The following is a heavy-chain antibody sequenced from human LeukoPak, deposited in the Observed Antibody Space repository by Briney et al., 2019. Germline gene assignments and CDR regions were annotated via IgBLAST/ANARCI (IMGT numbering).Heavy chain of an antibody. Sequence: GGSLRLSCAAAGFTFSSSYSMNWVRQAPGKGLEWVAHISLTTTTVSYADSVKGRFTMSRDNAKNSLFLQMNSLRAEDTAVYYCARDGDWAFDYWGQGTLVTVSS. CDR2: ISLTTTTV. CDR3: ARDGDWAFDY. J-gene: IGHJ4*02. V-gene: IGHV3-48*01. CDR1: GFTFSSSYS. D-gene: IGHD2-21*02.